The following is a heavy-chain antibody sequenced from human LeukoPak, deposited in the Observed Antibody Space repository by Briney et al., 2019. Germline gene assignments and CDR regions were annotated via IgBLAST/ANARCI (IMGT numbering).Heavy chain of an antibody. Sequence: SGTLSLTCTVSGGSLSSGDYYWSWIRPPPGKGLECIGYIYYSGSTYYNPSLKSRVTISVYMSKNQFSLKLSSATAADTAVDYCARSYYYDSSGYRDIFDPWGQGTLVTVSS. CDR2: IYYSGST. CDR3: ARSYYYDSSGYRDIFDP. V-gene: IGHV4-30-4*01. D-gene: IGHD3-22*01. CDR1: GGSLSSGDYY. J-gene: IGHJ5*02.